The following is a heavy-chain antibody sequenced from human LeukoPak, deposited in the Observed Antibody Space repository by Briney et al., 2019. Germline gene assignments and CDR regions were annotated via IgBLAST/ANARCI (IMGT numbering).Heavy chain of an antibody. Sequence: SLTLPWAACGFTFSSYGIHWVRQAPGKGLEWVAVISYDGSNKYYADSVKGRFTISRDNSKNTLYLQMNSLRAEDTAVYYCAEADSSGYYYENWFDPWGPGTLVSVSS. CDR3: AEADSSGYYYENWFDP. V-gene: IGHV3-30*18. J-gene: IGHJ5*02. CDR2: ISYDGSNK. CDR1: GFTFSSYG. D-gene: IGHD3-22*01.